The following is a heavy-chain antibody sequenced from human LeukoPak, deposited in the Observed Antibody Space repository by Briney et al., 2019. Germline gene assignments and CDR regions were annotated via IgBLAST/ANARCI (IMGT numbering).Heavy chain of an antibody. CDR1: GYTFTGYY. D-gene: IGHD1-26*01. V-gene: IGHV1-2*02. CDR3: ARGVYSGSYFAYYYYYYMDV. Sequence: ASVKVSCKASGYTFTGYYMHWVRQAPGQGLEWMGWINPNSGDTNYAQKFQGRVTMTRDTSISTAYMELSRLRTDDTAVYYCARGVYSGSYFAYYYYYYMDVWGKGTTVTVSS. CDR2: INPNSGDT. J-gene: IGHJ6*03.